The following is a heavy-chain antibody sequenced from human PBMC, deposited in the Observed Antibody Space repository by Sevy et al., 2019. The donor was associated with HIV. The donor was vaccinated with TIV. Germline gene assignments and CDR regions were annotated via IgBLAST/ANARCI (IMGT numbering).Heavy chain of an antibody. D-gene: IGHD1-26*01. CDR2: IKSKTDGGTT. CDR3: TTDPVVGVGATNRRTEVLDY. V-gene: IGHV3-15*01. CDR1: GFTFSNAW. Sequence: GGSLRLSCAASGFTFSNAWMSWVRQAPGKGLEWVGRIKSKTDGGTTDYAAPVKGRFTISRDDSKNTLYLQMNSLKTEDTAVYYCTTDPVVGVGATNRRTEVLDYWGQGTLVTVSS. J-gene: IGHJ4*02.